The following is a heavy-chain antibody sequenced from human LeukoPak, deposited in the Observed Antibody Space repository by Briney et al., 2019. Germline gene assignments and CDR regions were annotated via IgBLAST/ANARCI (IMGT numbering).Heavy chain of an antibody. Sequence: PSETLSLTCTVSGGSISIYYWSWIRQPPGKGLEWIGYIYYSGSTNYNPSLKSRVTISVDTSKNQFSLKLSSVTAADTAVYYCARTYSSSWLIDYWGQGTLVTVSS. CDR1: GGSISIYY. CDR3: ARTYSSSWLIDY. D-gene: IGHD6-13*01. J-gene: IGHJ4*02. V-gene: IGHV4-59*08. CDR2: IYYSGST.